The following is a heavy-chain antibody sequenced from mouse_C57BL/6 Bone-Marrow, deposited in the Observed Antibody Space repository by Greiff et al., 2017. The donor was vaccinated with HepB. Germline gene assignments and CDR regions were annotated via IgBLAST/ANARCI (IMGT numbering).Heavy chain of an antibody. J-gene: IGHJ4*01. V-gene: IGHV1-78*01. CDR1: GYTFTDHT. CDR3: ARGRVYYDSLYAIDY. CDR2: IYPRDGST. D-gene: IGHD2-4*01. Sequence: VQLQQSDAELVKPGASVKISCKVSGYTFTDHTIHWMKQRPEQGLEWIGYIYPRDGSTKYNEKFKGKATLTADKSSSTAYMQLNSLTSEDSAVYFCARGRVYYDSLYAIDYWGQGTSVTVSS.